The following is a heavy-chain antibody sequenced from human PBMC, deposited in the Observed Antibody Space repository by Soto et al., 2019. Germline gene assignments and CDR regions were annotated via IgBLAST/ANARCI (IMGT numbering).Heavy chain of an antibody. CDR3: ARGPNWNARYYYYGMDV. Sequence: SVKVSCKTSGGTFNTHAISWVRQAPGHGFEWMGGIVPIYGIPSHAQKFQGRVTITADEPTTTVYMELSSLRSDDTAVYYCARGPNWNARYYYYGMDVWGQGPTVTVSS. J-gene: IGHJ6*02. CDR2: IVPIYGIP. CDR1: GGTFNTHA. D-gene: IGHD1-1*01. V-gene: IGHV1-69*13.